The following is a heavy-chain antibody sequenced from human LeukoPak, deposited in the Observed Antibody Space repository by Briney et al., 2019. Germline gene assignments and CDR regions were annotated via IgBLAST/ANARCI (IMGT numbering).Heavy chain of an antibody. V-gene: IGHV3-33*01. CDR2: IWYDGSNK. J-gene: IGHJ4*02. D-gene: IGHD3-22*01. CDR1: GFTFSSYG. CDR3: ARDPTYYDSSGYYPSYFDY. Sequence: PGRSLRLSCAASGFTFSSYGMHWVRQAPGKGLEWVAVIWYDGSNKYYADSVKGRFTTSRDNSKNTLYLQMNSLRAEDTAVYYCARDPTYYDSSGYYPSYFDYWGQGTLVTVSS.